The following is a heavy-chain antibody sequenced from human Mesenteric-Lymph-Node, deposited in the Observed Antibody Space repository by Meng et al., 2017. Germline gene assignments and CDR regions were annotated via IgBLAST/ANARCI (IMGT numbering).Heavy chain of an antibody. CDR1: GFTLSSYW. D-gene: IGHD2-21*02. CDR3: ARVQVVVTGFDP. Sequence: EVQLVESGGGLVQPGGSLGLSCAASGFTLSSYWMHWVRQAPGEGLVWVSRINSDGSTTSYADSVKGRFTISRDSAKNTLYLQMNRLRAEDTAVYYCARVQVVVTGFDPWGQGTLVTVSS. J-gene: IGHJ5*02. V-gene: IGHV3-74*01. CDR2: INSDGSTT.